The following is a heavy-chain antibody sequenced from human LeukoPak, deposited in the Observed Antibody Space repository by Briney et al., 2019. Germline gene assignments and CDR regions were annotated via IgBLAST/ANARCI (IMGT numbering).Heavy chain of an antibody. J-gene: IGHJ5*02. CDR2: IQFDGGNR. CDR3: ARGRGGVPAAMKEWRFDP. CDR1: GFTFSNYG. V-gene: IGHV3-30*02. D-gene: IGHD2-2*01. Sequence: PGGSLRLSCAAAGFTFSNYGMHWVRQAPGMGLEWVAFIQFDGGNRFYADSVKGRFTISRDNSKNTLSLQMNSLRVEDTAVYYCARGRGGVPAAMKEWRFDPWGQGTLVTVSS.